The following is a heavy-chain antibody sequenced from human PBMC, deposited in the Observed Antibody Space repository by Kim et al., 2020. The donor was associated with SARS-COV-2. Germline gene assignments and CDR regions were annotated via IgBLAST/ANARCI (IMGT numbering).Heavy chain of an antibody. Sequence: GGSLRLSCAASGFTFSSYGMHWVRQAPGKGLEWVAVISYDGSNKYYADSVKGRFTISRDNSKNTLYLQMNSLRAEDTAVYYCAREGELGYYDSSGPAADFDYWGQGTLVTVSS. J-gene: IGHJ4*02. CDR2: ISYDGSNK. D-gene: IGHD3-22*01. CDR1: GFTFSSYG. CDR3: AREGELGYYDSSGPAADFDY. V-gene: IGHV3-33*05.